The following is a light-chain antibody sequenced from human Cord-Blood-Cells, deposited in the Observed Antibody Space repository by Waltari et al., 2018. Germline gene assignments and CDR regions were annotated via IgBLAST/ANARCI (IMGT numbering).Light chain of an antibody. J-gene: IGLJ3*02. CDR3: SSYTSSSTRV. Sequence: QSALTQPASVSGSPGQSITIPCTGTSSDVGGYNYFSCYQQHPGKAPKLMIYYVSNRPSGVSNRFSGSKSGNTASLTISGLQAEDEADYYCSSYTSSSTRVFGGGTKLTVL. CDR2: YVS. V-gene: IGLV2-14*03. CDR1: SSDVGGYNY.